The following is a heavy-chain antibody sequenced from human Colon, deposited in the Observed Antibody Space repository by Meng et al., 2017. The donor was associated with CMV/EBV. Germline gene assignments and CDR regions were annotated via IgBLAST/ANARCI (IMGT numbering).Heavy chain of an antibody. J-gene: IGHJ4*02. CDR2: IYIGSST. D-gene: IGHD1-1*01. V-gene: IGHV3-66*02. CDR3: ARWRGGTHDY. Sequence: GESLKISCAVSGFSVSSDYMSWVRQAPGKGLEWVSSIYIGSSTDYADSVKGRFTISRDNAKNTLFLQMNSLRTDDAAMYYCARWRGGTHDYWGQGTLVTVSS. CDR1: GFSVSSDY.